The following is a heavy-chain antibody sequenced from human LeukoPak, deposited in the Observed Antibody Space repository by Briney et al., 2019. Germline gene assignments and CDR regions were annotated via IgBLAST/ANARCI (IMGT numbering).Heavy chain of an antibody. Sequence: GASVKVSCKASGGTFSSYAISWVRQAPGQGLEWMGGIIPIFGTANYAQKFQGRVTITTDESTSTAYMELSSLRSEDTAVYYCARGRGPETSPNPYYFDYWGQGTLVTVSS. V-gene: IGHV1-69*05. CDR1: GGTFSSYA. J-gene: IGHJ4*02. CDR3: ARGRGPETSPNPYYFDY. CDR2: IIPIFGTA. D-gene: IGHD3-16*01.